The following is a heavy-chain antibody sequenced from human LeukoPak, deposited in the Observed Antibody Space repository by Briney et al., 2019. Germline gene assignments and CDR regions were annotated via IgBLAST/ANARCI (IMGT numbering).Heavy chain of an antibody. Sequence: GGSLRLSCAASGFTFNSYWMHWVRQAPGKGLVWVSRINTDGSDTDYADSVKGRFTVSTDSAKNTLYLQMNSLRADDTAVYYCARLSGNYQYYFDKWGQGSLVTVSS. CDR3: ARLSGNYQYYFDK. V-gene: IGHV3-74*01. CDR1: GFTFNSYW. CDR2: INTDGSDT. D-gene: IGHD1-26*01. J-gene: IGHJ4*02.